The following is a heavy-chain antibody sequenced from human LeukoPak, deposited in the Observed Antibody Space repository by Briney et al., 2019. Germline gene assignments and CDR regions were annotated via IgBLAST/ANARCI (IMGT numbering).Heavy chain of an antibody. CDR1: GGSISSGGYY. V-gene: IGHV4-31*03. Sequence: PSETLSLTCTVSGGSISSGGYYWSWIRQHPGKGLEWIVYIYYSGSTYYDPSLKSRVTISVDTSKNQFSLKLSSVTAADTAMYYCTRSRKAAGKSVYFDYWGQGTLVTVSS. J-gene: IGHJ4*02. CDR3: TRSRKAAGKSVYFDY. CDR2: IYYSGST. D-gene: IGHD6-13*01.